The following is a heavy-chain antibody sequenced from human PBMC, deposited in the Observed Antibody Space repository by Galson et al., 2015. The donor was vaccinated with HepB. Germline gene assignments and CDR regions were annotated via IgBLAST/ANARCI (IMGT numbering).Heavy chain of an antibody. J-gene: IGHJ4*02. CDR3: AKTRNLAVVAAFDY. V-gene: IGHV3-23*01. D-gene: IGHD2-15*01. Sequence: SLSLSCAASGFTFSSYAMSWVRQAPGKGLAWVSAISGSGGSTYYADSVKGRFTISRDNSKNTLYLQMNSLRAEDTAVYYCAKTRNLAVVAAFDYWGQGTLVTVSS. CDR2: ISGSGGST. CDR1: GFTFSSYA.